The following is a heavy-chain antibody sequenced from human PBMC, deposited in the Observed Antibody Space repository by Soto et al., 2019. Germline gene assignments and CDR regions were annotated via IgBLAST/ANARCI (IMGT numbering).Heavy chain of an antibody. D-gene: IGHD3-3*02. CDR2: MFYGVST. J-gene: IGHJ4*02. CDR3: ARLPSRHLVVY. Sequence: SETLSLTCTVSGSSINRNGYYWGGIRQPPGKGLEWIGSMFYGVSTYYNPSLKSRVTVSVDASKNQFSLNLRSVTAADTAVYYCARLPSRHLVVYSGQGTLLAVP. V-gene: IGHV4-39*01. CDR1: GSSINRNGYY.